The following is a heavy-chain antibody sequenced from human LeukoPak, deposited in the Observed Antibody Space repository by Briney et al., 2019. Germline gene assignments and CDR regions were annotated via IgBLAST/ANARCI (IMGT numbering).Heavy chain of an antibody. J-gene: IGHJ4*02. Sequence: SETLSLTCTVSGGSIGTYYWSWIRQPPGKGLEWIGYIYHSGDTKYNPSLKSRVTISVDTSKNQFSLRLRSVTAADTAVYYCARASRGHDYWGQGTLVTVSS. D-gene: IGHD3-10*01. CDR1: GGSIGTYY. V-gene: IGHV4-59*01. CDR2: IYHSGDT. CDR3: ARASRGHDY.